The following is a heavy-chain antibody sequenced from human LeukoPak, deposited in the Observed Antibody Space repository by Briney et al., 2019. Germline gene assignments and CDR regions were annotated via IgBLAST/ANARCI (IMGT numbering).Heavy chain of an antibody. CDR3: ARDCRSRGGGNWFDP. Sequence: KPSETLSLTCAVYGGSFSGYYWSWIRQPPGKGLEWIGEINHSGSTNYNPSLKSRVTISVDTSKNQFSLKLSSVTAADTAVYYCARDCRSRGGGNWFDPWGQGTLVTVSS. V-gene: IGHV4-34*01. CDR2: INHSGST. D-gene: IGHD1-26*01. J-gene: IGHJ5*02. CDR1: GGSFSGYY.